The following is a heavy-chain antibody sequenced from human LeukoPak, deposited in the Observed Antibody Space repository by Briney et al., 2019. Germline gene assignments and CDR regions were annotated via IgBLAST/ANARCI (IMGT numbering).Heavy chain of an antibody. D-gene: IGHD7-27*01. CDR2: IYYSGST. Sequence: SATLSLTCTVSGGSISSYYWGWIRHPPGKGLEWIGYIYYSGSTNYNPSLKSRVTISIDTSMKQFSLRLSSVTAADTAVYYCARTTGDYPDWWGQGILVTVSS. V-gene: IGHV4-59*07. CDR3: ARTTGDYPDW. J-gene: IGHJ4*02. CDR1: GGSISSYY.